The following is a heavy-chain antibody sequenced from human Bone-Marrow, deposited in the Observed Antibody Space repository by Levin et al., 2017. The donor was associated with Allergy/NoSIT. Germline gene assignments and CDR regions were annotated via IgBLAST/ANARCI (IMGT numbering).Heavy chain of an antibody. CDR2: IYPGDSDT. J-gene: IGHJ3*02. Sequence: RGESLKISCKGSGYSFTTYWIGWVRQMPGEGLEWMGIIYPGDSDTRDSPSFQGQVTISADKSISTAYLQWSSLKASDSAMYYCTRRVSYGDYALAFDIWGQGTMVTVSS. CDR1: GYSFTTYW. CDR3: TRRVSYGDYALAFDI. D-gene: IGHD4-17*01. V-gene: IGHV5-51*01.